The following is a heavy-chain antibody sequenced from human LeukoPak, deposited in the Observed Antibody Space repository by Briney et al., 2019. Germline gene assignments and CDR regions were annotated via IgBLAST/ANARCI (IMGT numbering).Heavy chain of an antibody. CDR2: YNGGTT. Sequence: GGSLRLSCAASGFTFSSYAMSWVRQAPGKGLEWVSIYNGGTTYYADSVKGRFTISRDNSKNTLYLQMNSLRAEDTAVYYCAREFGSWLEWGQGTLVTVSS. CDR3: AREFGSWLE. CDR1: GFTFSSYA. J-gene: IGHJ4*02. D-gene: IGHD6-13*01. V-gene: IGHV3-53*01.